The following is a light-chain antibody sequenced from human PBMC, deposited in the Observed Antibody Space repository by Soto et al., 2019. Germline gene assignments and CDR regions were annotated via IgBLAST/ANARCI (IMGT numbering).Light chain of an antibody. J-gene: IGKJ1*01. CDR3: QQYHTFGT. Sequence: DIQMTQSPSTLSASVGDRVTITCRASQSISRWLAWYQQKPGKAPKVLIYDASKLESGVPSRFSGSASGTEFTLTISNLQPDDFATYYCQQYHTFGTFGQGTKVEIK. CDR1: QSISRW. CDR2: DAS. V-gene: IGKV1-5*01.